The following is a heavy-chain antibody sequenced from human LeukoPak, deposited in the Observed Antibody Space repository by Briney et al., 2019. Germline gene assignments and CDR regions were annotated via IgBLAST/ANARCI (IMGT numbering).Heavy chain of an antibody. CDR1: GFTFSSYS. J-gene: IGHJ4*02. CDR2: ISSSSSTI. Sequence: GGSLRLSCAPSGFTFSSYSMKWVRQAPGKGLEWVSYISSSSSTIYNADSVKGRFTISRDNAKNSLYLQMNSLRAEDTAVYYCARDWDYGDYVPHDYWGQGTLVTVSS. V-gene: IGHV3-48*01. CDR3: ARDWDYGDYVPHDY. D-gene: IGHD4-17*01.